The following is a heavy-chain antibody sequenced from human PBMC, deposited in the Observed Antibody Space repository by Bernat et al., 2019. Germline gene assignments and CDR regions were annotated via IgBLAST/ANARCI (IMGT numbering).Heavy chain of an antibody. CDR2: IKSKTDGGTT. Sequence: EVQLVESGGGLVKPGGSLRLSCAASGFTFSNAWMSWVRQAPGKGLEWVGRIKSKTDGGTTDYAAPVKGRFTISRDDSKNTLYLQMNSLKTEDTAVYYCTAGYLVVQGVSWGQGTLVTVSS. J-gene: IGHJ4*02. D-gene: IGHD3-10*01. CDR3: TAGYLVVQGVS. CDR1: GFTFSNAW. V-gene: IGHV3-15*01.